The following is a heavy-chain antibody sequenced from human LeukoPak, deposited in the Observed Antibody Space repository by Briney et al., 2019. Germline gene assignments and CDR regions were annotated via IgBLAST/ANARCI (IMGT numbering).Heavy chain of an antibody. CDR3: ARDVTYYDFWSGYYMGYFDY. CDR1: GYTFTGYY. Sequence: ASVKVSCKASGYTFTGYYMHWVRQAPGQGLEWMGWINPNSGGTNYAQKFQGRVTMTRDTSISTAYMELSRLRSDDTAVYYCARDVTYYDFWSGYYMGYFDYWGQGTLVTVSS. CDR2: INPNSGGT. D-gene: IGHD3-3*01. V-gene: IGHV1-2*02. J-gene: IGHJ4*02.